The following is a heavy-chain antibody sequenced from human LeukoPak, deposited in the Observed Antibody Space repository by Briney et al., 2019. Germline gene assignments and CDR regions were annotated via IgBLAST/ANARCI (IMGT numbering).Heavy chain of an antibody. CDR2: IYTTGTT. D-gene: IGHD6-13*01. Sequence: PSETLSLTCTVSGGSINSYFWGWVRQPAGKGLEWIGRIYTTGTTHFNPSLRSRLTMSVDTSKNLFSLNLSSVTAADTAVYYCARQGYGASWYHLDYWGRGTLVTVSS. V-gene: IGHV4-4*07. CDR3: ARQGYGASWYHLDY. J-gene: IGHJ4*02. CDR1: GGSINSYF.